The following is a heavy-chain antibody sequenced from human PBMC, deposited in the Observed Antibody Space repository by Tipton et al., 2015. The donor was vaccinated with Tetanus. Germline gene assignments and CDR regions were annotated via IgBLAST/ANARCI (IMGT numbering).Heavy chain of an antibody. CDR2: MDPKTGRA. CDR1: AYAFSSYD. CDR3: ASGSSIRHGLDV. Sequence: QLVQSGAEVKKPGASVRVSCKAFAYAFSSYDLNWVRQATGQGLEWLGYMDPKTGRAAYGQRFQGRVTMTSNISITTAFMEVASLTYEDTAVYYCASGSSIRHGLDVWGHGTSVTVSS. V-gene: IGHV1-8*01. D-gene: IGHD2-2*01. J-gene: IGHJ6*02.